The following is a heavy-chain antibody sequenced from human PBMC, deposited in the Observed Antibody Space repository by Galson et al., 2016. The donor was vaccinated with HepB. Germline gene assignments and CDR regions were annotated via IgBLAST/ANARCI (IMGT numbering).Heavy chain of an antibody. CDR2: ISSSSSDT. Sequence: SLRLSCAASGFTFSDYYMTWIRQAPGKGLELVSYISSSSSDTNYAYSVKGRFTISRDNAKNSLYLQLNSLRAEDTAVYYCARIRCDYDYWGQGTMVTVSS. J-gene: IGHJ4*02. CDR1: GFTFSDYY. V-gene: IGHV3-11*03. D-gene: IGHD4-17*01. CDR3: ARIRCDYDY.